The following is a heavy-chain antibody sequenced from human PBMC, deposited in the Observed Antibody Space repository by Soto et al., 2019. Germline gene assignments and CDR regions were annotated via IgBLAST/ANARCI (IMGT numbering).Heavy chain of an antibody. J-gene: IGHJ3*02. V-gene: IGHV5-51*01. Sequence: GESVKISCKGSGYSFTSYWIGWVRQMPGKGLEWMGIIYPGDSDTRYSPSFQGQVTISADKSISTAYHQWSSLKASDTAMYYCGRQLHNYDYGESDVSDIWGQGTMVTVSS. CDR1: GYSFTSYW. CDR3: GRQLHNYDYGESDVSDI. D-gene: IGHD4-17*01. CDR2: IYPGDSDT.